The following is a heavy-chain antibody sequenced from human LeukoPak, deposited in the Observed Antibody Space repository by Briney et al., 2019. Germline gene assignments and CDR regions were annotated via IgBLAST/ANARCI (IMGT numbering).Heavy chain of an antibody. Sequence: PGRSLRLSCAASGFAFNDYGMLWVRQTPGRGLEWLTLLSNDGRSAYYADSVRGRFTISRDNSKNTVYLRIYSLRVEDTGVYYCAKQGSLSVTGADYWGQGTLVTVSS. V-gene: IGHV3-30*18. CDR2: LSNDGRSA. J-gene: IGHJ4*02. D-gene: IGHD2-8*02. CDR3: AKQGSLSVTGADY. CDR1: GFAFNDYG.